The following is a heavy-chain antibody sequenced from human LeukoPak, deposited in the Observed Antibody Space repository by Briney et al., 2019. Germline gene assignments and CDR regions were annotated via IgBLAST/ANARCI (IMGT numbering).Heavy chain of an antibody. J-gene: IGHJ5*02. CDR2: IIPIFGTA. Sequence: RGASVKVSCKASGGTFSSYAISWVRQAPGQWLGWMGGIIPIFGTANYAQKFQGRVTITADESTSTAYMELSSLRSEDTAVYYCARIAYCSSTSCYAGWFDPWGQGTLVTVSS. CDR3: ARIAYCSSTSCYAGWFDP. D-gene: IGHD2-2*01. V-gene: IGHV1-69*13. CDR1: GGTFSSYA.